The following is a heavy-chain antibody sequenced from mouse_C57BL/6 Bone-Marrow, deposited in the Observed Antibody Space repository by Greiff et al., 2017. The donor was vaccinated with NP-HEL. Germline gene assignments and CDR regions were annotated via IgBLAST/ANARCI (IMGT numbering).Heavy chain of an antibody. CDR3: ARFSDGYYFYYYAMDY. CDR1: GYTFTSYW. D-gene: IGHD2-3*01. J-gene: IGHJ4*01. Sequence: QVQLQQPGAELVKPGASVKMSCKASGYTFTSYWITWVKQRPGQGLEWIGDIYPGSGSTNYNEKFKSKATLPVDTSSSTAYMQLSSLTSEDSAVYYCARFSDGYYFYYYAMDYWGQGTSVTVSS. V-gene: IGHV1-55*01. CDR2: IYPGSGST.